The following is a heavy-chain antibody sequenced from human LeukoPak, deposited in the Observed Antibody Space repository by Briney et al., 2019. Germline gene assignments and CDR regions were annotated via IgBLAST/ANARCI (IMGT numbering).Heavy chain of an antibody. J-gene: IGHJ4*02. CDR1: GFTFSSYA. D-gene: IGHD6-19*01. CDR2: IRESDDT. Sequence: RGSLRLSCAASGFTFSSYAMTWVRQAPGKGLEWVSAIRESDDTYYVDSVKGRFTISRDFSKNTLYLQMNSLRAEDTAVYYCAKLTSGWFEDFWGQGTLVRDSS. CDR3: AKLTSGWFEDF. V-gene: IGHV3-23*01.